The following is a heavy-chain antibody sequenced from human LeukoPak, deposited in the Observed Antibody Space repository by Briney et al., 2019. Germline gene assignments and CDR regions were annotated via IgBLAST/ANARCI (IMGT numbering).Heavy chain of an antibody. J-gene: IGHJ4*02. D-gene: IGHD3-22*01. CDR3: AKSSYYDSSGYYREYYFDY. Sequence: GGSLRLSCAASGFTFSSYSMNWVRQAPGKGLEWVSGITGSAGSTHYADSVKGRLTISRDSTKNTLYLQMNSLRAEDTAIYYCAKSSYYDSSGYYREYYFDYWGQGTLVTVSS. CDR2: ITGSAGST. V-gene: IGHV3-23*01. CDR1: GFTFSSYS.